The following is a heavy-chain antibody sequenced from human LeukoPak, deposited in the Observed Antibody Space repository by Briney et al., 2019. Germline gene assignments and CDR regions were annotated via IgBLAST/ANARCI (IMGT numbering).Heavy chain of an antibody. CDR1: GGSISSYY. CDR2: MYHSGRT. Sequence: PSETLSLTCTVSGGSISSYYWSWIRQPPGKGLEWIGSMYHSGRTYYNPSLKSRVNISVDTSRNQFSLKLSSVTAADTAVYYCARGGYCSGGSCYSVTQADYYFDYWGQGALVTVSS. CDR3: ARGGYCSGGSCYSVTQADYYFDY. V-gene: IGHV4-38-2*02. J-gene: IGHJ4*02. D-gene: IGHD2-15*01.